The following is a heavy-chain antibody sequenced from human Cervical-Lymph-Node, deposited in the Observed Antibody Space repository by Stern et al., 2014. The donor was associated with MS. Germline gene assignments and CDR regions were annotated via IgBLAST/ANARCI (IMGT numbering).Heavy chain of an antibody. Sequence: VQLLESGVGVIQPGGSLRLSCTASGFTVSRDYMTWVRQAPGQGLEWVSLITTVGSTFDTDSVNVRFIISRDDSKNTVYLHMTSLRSEDTAMYYCARDTSSPERSDWWGQGTLVTVSS. CDR3: ARDTSSPERSDW. D-gene: IGHD1-1*01. CDR1: GFTVSRDY. V-gene: IGHV3-53*01. J-gene: IGHJ4*02. CDR2: ITTVGST.